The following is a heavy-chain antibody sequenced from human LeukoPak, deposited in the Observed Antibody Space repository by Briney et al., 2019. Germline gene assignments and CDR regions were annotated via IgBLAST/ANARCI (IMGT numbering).Heavy chain of an antibody. D-gene: IGHD6-19*01. V-gene: IGHV3-7*01. J-gene: IGHJ4*02. CDR1: GFTFSSYW. CDR2: IKQDGSEK. Sequence: GGSLRLSCAASGFTFSSYWMSWVRQAPGKGLEWVANIKQDGSEKYYVDSVKGRFTISRDNSKNTLYLQMNSLRAEDTAVYYCAQTPRIAVAGYWGQGTLVTVSS. CDR3: AQTPRIAVAGY.